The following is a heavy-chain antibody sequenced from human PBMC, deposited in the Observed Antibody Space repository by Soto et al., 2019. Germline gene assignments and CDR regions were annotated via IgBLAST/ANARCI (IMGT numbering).Heavy chain of an antibody. D-gene: IGHD6-19*01. CDR1: GFRFNIYS. CDR3: ARSVEGHFDY. Sequence: EVQLVESGGGLVQPGGSLRLSCAASGFRFNIYSMNWIRQAPGKGLEWSAYMTSDTKTIKYGDSVKGRFTISRDNDNNVVYLQMNSLRGEDTAVYYCARSVEGHFDYWGQGTVVTVSA. CDR2: MTSDTKTI. V-gene: IGHV3-48*01. J-gene: IGHJ4*02.